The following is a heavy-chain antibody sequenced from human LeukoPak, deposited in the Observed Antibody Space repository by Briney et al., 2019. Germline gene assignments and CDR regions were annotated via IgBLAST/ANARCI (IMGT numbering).Heavy chain of an antibody. CDR1: GFTFSSYA. CDR3: ARPYSSGWYGDFDY. CDR2: ISYDGSEK. V-gene: IGHV3-30-3*01. D-gene: IGHD6-19*01. Sequence: GGSLRLSCVASGFTFSSYAMHWVRQAPGKGLEWVAVISYDGSEKYYADSVKGRFTISRDNSKSTLYLQMNSLRAEGTAVYYCARPYSSGWYGDFDYWGQGTLVTVSS. J-gene: IGHJ4*02.